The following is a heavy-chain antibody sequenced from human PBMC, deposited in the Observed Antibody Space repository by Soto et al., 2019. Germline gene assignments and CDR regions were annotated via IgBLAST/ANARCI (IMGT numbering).Heavy chain of an antibody. CDR2: IWYDGSNK. V-gene: IGHV3-33*01. J-gene: IGHJ6*02. CDR3: ARGSGYGSGRGNYYGMDV. CDR1: GFTFSSYG. D-gene: IGHD3-10*01. Sequence: PGGSLRLSCAASGFTFSSYGMHWVRQAPGKGLEWVAVIWYDGSNKYYADSVKGRFTISRDNSKNTLYLQMNSLRAEDTAVYYCARGSGYGSGRGNYYGMDVWGQGTTVTVSS.